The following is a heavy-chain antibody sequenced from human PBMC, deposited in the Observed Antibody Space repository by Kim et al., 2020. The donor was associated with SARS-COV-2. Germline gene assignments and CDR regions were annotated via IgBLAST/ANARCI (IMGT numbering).Heavy chain of an antibody. V-gene: IGHV3-23*01. J-gene: IGHJ3*02. D-gene: IGHD3-10*01. CDR2: ISSSGGTT. CDR1: GFTFSSYA. Sequence: GGSLRLSCAASGFTFSSYAMSWVRQAPGKGLEWLSAISSSGGTTYYADSVKGRLTISRDNSGNTLYLQMYSLRAEDTALYYCTKGSSTSYNVDASDILGQGTLVTVSA. CDR3: TKGSSTSYNVDASDI.